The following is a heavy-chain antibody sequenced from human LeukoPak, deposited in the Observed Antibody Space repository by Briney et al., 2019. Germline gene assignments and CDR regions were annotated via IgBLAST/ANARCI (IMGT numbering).Heavy chain of an antibody. D-gene: IGHD6-13*01. V-gene: IGHV3-30-3*01. Sequence: PGGSLRLSCAASGFTFSSYAMSWVRQAPGKGLEWVAVISYDGSNKYYADSVKGRFTISRDNSKNTLYLQMNSLRAEDTAVYYCARDTRTYSSSLNWFDPWGQGTLVTVSS. CDR1: GFTFSSYA. J-gene: IGHJ5*02. CDR2: ISYDGSNK. CDR3: ARDTRTYSSSLNWFDP.